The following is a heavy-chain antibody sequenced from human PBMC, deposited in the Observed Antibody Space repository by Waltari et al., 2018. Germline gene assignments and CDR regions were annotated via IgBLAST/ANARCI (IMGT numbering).Heavy chain of an antibody. V-gene: IGHV3-7*03. Sequence: EVQLVESGGDLVQPGGSLSLSWAASGFPFTNYWMSWVRQAPGKGLERVANMNEDGSEKYYVDSVEGRFTISRDNAKNSLYLQMNSLRAEDTAVYYCVRDDSTGHYYFDYWGQGTLVTVSS. J-gene: IGHJ4*02. CDR1: GFPFTNYW. CDR3: VRDDSTGHYYFDY. CDR2: MNEDGSEK. D-gene: IGHD3-22*01.